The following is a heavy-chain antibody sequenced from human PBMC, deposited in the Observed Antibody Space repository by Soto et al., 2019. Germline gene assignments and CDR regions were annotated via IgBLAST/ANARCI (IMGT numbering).Heavy chain of an antibody. V-gene: IGHV4-4*07. J-gene: IGHJ5*02. CDR2: IYTSGST. CDR3: AREEQQLVSYNWFDP. CDR1: GGSISSYY. Sequence: SETLSLTCTVSGGSISSYYWSWIRQPAGKGLEWIGRIYTSGSTNYIPSLKSRVTMSVATSKNQFSLKLSSVTAADTAVYYCAREEQQLVSYNWFDPWGQGILVTVSS. D-gene: IGHD6-13*01.